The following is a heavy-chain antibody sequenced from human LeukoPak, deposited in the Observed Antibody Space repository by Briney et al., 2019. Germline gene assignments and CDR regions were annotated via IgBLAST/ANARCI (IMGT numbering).Heavy chain of an antibody. CDR1: GYTFTGYY. D-gene: IGHD2-15*01. Sequence: ASVKLSCKASGYTFTGYYMHWVRQAPGQGLEWMGWINPNSGGTNYAQKFQGRVTMTRDTSISTAYMELSRLRSDDTAVYYCARGGSSHHNWLDPWGQGTLVTVSS. J-gene: IGHJ5*02. CDR3: ARGGSSHHNWLDP. CDR2: INPNSGGT. V-gene: IGHV1-2*02.